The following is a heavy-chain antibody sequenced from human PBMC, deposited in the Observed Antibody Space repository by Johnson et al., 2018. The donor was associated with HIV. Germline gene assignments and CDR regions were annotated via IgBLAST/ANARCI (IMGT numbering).Heavy chain of an antibody. V-gene: IGHV3-30*18. D-gene: IGHD6-6*01. CDR2: IWYDGSNK. J-gene: IGHJ3*02. CDR3: AKVLAGIAARPLTFDAFDI. Sequence: QVQLVESGGGVVQPGRSLRLSCAASGFTFSSYAMSWVRQAPGKGLEWVAVIWYDGSNKYYADSVKGRFTIARDNSKNTLYLQMNSLRAEDTAVYYCAKVLAGIAARPLTFDAFDIWGQGTMVTVSS. CDR1: GFTFSSYA.